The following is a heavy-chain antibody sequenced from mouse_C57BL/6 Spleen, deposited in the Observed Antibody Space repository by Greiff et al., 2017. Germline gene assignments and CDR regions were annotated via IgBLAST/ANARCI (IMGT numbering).Heavy chain of an antibody. CDR2: IDPETGGN. J-gene: IGHJ2*01. Sequence: VQLQQSGAVLVRPGASVTLSCKASGYTFTDYEMHWVKQPPVHGLEWIGAIDPETGGNAYNQKFHGKALLTADKSSSTSYMERRSLTAEESAVYYSTRGGAQASRHYFDYWGQVTTLTVSS. CDR1: GYTFTDYE. D-gene: IGHD3-2*02. CDR3: TRGGAQASRHYFDY. V-gene: IGHV1-15*01.